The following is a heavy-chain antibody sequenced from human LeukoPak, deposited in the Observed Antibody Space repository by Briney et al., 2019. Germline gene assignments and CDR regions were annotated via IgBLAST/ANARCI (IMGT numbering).Heavy chain of an antibody. CDR1: GGTFSSYA. V-gene: IGHV1-69*04. CDR3: AREPYYGEKAYFDY. J-gene: IGHJ4*02. CDR2: IIPILGIA. D-gene: IGHD4-17*01. Sequence: SVKVSCKASGGTFSSYAISWVRQAPGQGLEWMGRIIPILGIANYAQKFQGRVTITADKSTSTAYMELSSLRSEDTAVYYCAREPYYGEKAYFDYWGQGTLVTVSS.